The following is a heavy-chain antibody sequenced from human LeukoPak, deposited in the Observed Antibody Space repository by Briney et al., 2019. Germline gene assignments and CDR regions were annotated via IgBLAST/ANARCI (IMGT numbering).Heavy chain of an antibody. D-gene: IGHD6-19*01. V-gene: IGHV4-39*07. Sequence: PSETLSLTCTVSGGSISSSSYYWGWIRQPPGKGLEWIGSIYYSGSTYYNPSLKSRVTISVDTSKNQFSLKLSSVTAADTAVYYCARDPLSDYSSGSLNWFDPWGQGTLVTVSS. CDR3: ARDPLSDYSSGSLNWFDP. CDR1: GGSISSSSYY. CDR2: IYYSGST. J-gene: IGHJ5*02.